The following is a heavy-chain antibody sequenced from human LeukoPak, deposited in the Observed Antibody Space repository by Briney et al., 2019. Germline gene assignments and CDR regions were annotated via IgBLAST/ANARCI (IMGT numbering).Heavy chain of an antibody. CDR1: GFTFDDYA. CDR2: ISWNSGSL. V-gene: IGHV3-9*01. Sequence: PGGSLRLSCTASGFTFDDYAMHWVRHAPGKGLEWVSGISWNSGSLGYADSVKGRFTISRDNAKNSLYLQMNSLRAEDSALYYCAKAAHDSSGYYFDSWGQGTLVTVSS. J-gene: IGHJ4*02. CDR3: AKAAHDSSGYYFDS. D-gene: IGHD3-22*01.